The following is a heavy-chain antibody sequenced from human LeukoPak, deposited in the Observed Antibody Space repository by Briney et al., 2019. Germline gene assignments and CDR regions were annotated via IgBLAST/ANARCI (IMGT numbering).Heavy chain of an antibody. Sequence: ASVKVSCKASGYTFTSYGISWVRQAPGQGLEWMGWISAYNGNTNYAQKLQGRVTMTTDTSTSTAYMELRSLRSDDTAVYYCARGVRSSSVYYYYYYMDVWGKGTTVTVSS. CDR2: ISAYNGNT. CDR3: ARGVRSSSVYYYYYYMDV. J-gene: IGHJ6*03. V-gene: IGHV1-18*01. D-gene: IGHD6-6*01. CDR1: GYTFTSYG.